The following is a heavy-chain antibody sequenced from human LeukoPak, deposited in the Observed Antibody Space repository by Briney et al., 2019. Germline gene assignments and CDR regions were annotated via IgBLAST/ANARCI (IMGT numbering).Heavy chain of an antibody. J-gene: IGHJ6*03. Sequence: SETLSLTCTVSGDSISNYYWNWIRQPPGKGLEWIGYIYYTGSTNYNPSLKSRVTISVDTSKNQFSLKLSSVTAADTAVYYCARGRTAEDGVRYRYYYYYMDVWGKGTTVTVSS. CDR1: GDSISNYY. D-gene: IGHD3-10*01. CDR2: IYYTGST. CDR3: ARGRTAEDGVRYRYYYYYMDV. V-gene: IGHV4-59*12.